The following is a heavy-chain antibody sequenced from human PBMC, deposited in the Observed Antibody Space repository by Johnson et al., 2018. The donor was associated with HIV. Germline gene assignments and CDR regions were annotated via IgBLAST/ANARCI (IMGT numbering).Heavy chain of an antibody. Sequence: VQLVESGGGVVQPGRSLRLSCEVSGFTFSSYWMSWVRQAPGKGLEWVANIKQDGSEIYFVDSVKGRFTISRDNANSSLYLQMNSLRVEDTAVYYCARGQTADSGYDVPLDILGQGTMVTVSS. CDR3: ARGQTADSGYDVPLDI. V-gene: IGHV3-7*01. D-gene: IGHD5-12*01. CDR1: GFTFSSYW. J-gene: IGHJ3*02. CDR2: IKQDGSEI.